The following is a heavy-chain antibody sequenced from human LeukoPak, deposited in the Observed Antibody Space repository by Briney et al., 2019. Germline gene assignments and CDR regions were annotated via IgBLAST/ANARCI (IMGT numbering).Heavy chain of an antibody. CDR1: GFTFSSYA. Sequence: PGRSLRLSCAASGFTFSSYAMHWVRQAPGEGLEWVAVISYDGSNKYYADSVKGRFTISRDNSKNTLYLQMNSLRAEDTAVYYCAVASSPYYYGSGKYWGQGTLVTVSS. J-gene: IGHJ4*02. CDR2: ISYDGSNK. CDR3: AVASSPYYYGSGKY. D-gene: IGHD3-10*01. V-gene: IGHV3-30*04.